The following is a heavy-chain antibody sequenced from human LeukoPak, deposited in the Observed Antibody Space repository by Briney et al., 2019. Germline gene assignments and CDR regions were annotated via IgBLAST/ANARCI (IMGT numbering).Heavy chain of an antibody. D-gene: IGHD6-13*01. J-gene: IGHJ4*02. CDR2: IYYSGST. Sequence: SQTLSLTCTVSGGSISSGGYYWSWIRQHPGKGLEWIGYIYYSGSTYYNPSLKSRVTISVDTSKNQFSLKLSSVTAADTAVYYCARVSSSWYYFDCWGQGTLVTVSS. V-gene: IGHV4-31*03. CDR3: ARVSSSWYYFDC. CDR1: GGSISSGGYY.